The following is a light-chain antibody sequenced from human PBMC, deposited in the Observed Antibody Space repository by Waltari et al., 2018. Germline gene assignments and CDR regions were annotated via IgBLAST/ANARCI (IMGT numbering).Light chain of an antibody. V-gene: IGKV3-15*01. CDR3: QQYNNFPPA. CDR2: GAS. CDR1: HNVGSH. Sequence: TQSPDTLSVSPGERAPLSCRASHNVGSHLAWYQQKPGQFPRLLISGASTRATGVPARFSGSGSGTEFTLTISSLQSEDFAVYYCQQYNNFPPAFGQGTKV. J-gene: IGKJ1*01.